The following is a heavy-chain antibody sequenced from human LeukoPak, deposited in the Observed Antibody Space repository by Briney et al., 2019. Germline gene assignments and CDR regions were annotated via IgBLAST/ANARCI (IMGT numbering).Heavy chain of an antibody. CDR2: IYHSGST. Sequence: PSETLSLTCAVSGYSISSGYYWGWVRQPPGKGLEWIGSIYHSGSTYYNPSLKSRVTISVDTSKNQFSLKLSSVTAADTAVDYCARLGPAYDYVWGSYRTIDYWGQGTLVTVSS. J-gene: IGHJ4*02. V-gene: IGHV4-38-2*01. D-gene: IGHD3-16*02. CDR3: ARLGPAYDYVWGSYRTIDY. CDR1: GYSISSGYY.